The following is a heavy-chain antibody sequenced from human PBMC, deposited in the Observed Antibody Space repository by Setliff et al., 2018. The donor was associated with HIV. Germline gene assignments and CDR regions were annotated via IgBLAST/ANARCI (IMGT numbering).Heavy chain of an antibody. J-gene: IGHJ4*02. CDR1: GYTLTELS. CDR2: FDPEDGNT. CDR3: ARGKVLRGNILYY. V-gene: IGHV1-24*01. D-gene: IGHD2-8*01. Sequence: ASVKVSCKVSGYTLTELSRHWVRQAPGKGLEWMGGFDPEDGNTIYAQKFQGRVTMTADTSTDTAYMELSSLRSEDTAVYYCARGKVLRGNILYYWGQGTLVTVS.